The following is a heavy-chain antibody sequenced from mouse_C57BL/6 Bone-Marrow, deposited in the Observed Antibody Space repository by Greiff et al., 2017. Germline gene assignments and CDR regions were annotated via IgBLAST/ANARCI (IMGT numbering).Heavy chain of an antibody. CDR1: GYTFTSYG. CDR2: IYPRSGNT. V-gene: IGHV1-81*01. CDR3: ARHEYGIWYFDG. Sequence: VQLQQSGAELVRPGASVKLSCKASGYTFTSYGIRWVKQRPGQGLEWIGEIYPRSGNTYYNEKFKGKATLTADKSSSTAYMELRSLTSEDSAVYFCARHEYGIWYFDGWGTVTTVTV. D-gene: IGHD1-1*01. J-gene: IGHJ1*03.